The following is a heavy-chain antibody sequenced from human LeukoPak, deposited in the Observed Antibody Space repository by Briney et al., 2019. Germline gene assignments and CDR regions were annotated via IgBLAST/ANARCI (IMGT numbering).Heavy chain of an antibody. CDR2: ISGSGGST. Sequence: AGGSLRLSCAASGFTFSSYAMSWVRQAPGKGLEWVSAISGSGGSTYYADSVKGRFTISRDNSKNTLYLQMNSLRAEDTAVYYCAKDRITMVRGTFKIFDYWGQGTLVTVSS. D-gene: IGHD3-10*01. V-gene: IGHV3-23*01. CDR3: AKDRITMVRGTFKIFDY. CDR1: GFTFSSYA. J-gene: IGHJ4*02.